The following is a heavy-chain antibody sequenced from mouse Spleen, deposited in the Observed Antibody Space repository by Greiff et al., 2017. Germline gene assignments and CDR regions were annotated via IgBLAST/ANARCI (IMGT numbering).Heavy chain of an antibody. Sequence: EVKLQESGGGLVQPGGSRKLSCAASGFTFSSFGMHWVRQAPEKGLEWVAYISSGSSTIYYADTVKGRFTISRDNPKNTLFLQMTSLRSEDTAMYYCARGGLRAWFAYWGQGTLVTVSA. D-gene: IGHD2-4*01. CDR2: ISSGSSTI. V-gene: IGHV5-17*02. CDR1: GFTFSSFG. CDR3: ARGGLRAWFAY. J-gene: IGHJ3*01.